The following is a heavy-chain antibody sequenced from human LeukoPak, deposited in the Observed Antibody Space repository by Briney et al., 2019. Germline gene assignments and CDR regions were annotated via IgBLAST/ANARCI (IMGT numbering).Heavy chain of an antibody. J-gene: IGHJ6*02. CDR1: GASIRSSTNW. CDR2: ILHSGST. Sequence: SETLSLTCAVSGASIRSSTNWWSWVRQPPGKGLEWIGEILHSGSTNYNPSLKSRVTMSADKSKNQFSLKLSSVTAADTAVYYCAREKRDYDILTARYYYGMDVWGQGTTVTVSS. D-gene: IGHD3-9*01. V-gene: IGHV4-4*02. CDR3: AREKRDYDILTARYYYGMDV.